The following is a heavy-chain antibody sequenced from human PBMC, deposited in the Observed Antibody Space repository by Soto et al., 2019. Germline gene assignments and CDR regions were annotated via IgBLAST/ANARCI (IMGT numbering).Heavy chain of an antibody. CDR1: GFTFSSYA. J-gene: IGHJ3*02. Sequence: GGSLRLSCAASGFTFSSYAMHWVRQAPGKGLEWVAVISYDGSNKYYADSVKGRFTISRDNSKNTLYLQMNSLRAEDTAVYYCAREAGAFDIWGQGTMVTVS. V-gene: IGHV3-30-3*01. CDR2: ISYDGSNK. CDR3: AREAGAFDI.